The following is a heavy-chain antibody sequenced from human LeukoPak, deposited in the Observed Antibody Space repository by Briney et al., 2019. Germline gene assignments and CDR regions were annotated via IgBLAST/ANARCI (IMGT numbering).Heavy chain of an antibody. CDR3: AKDFLRSGYSGYPYFDY. D-gene: IGHD5-12*01. V-gene: IGHV3-23*01. J-gene: IGHJ4*02. CDR2: ISGSGGST. Sequence: GGSLRLSCAASGFTFSSYAMSWVRQAPGKGLEWVSAISGSGGSTYYADSVKGRFTISRDNPKNTLYLQVNSLRAEDTAVYYCAKDFLRSGYSGYPYFDYWGQGTLVTVSS. CDR1: GFTFSSYA.